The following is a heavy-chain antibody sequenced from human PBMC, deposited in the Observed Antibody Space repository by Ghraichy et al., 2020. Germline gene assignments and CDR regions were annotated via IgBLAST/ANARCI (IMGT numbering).Heavy chain of an antibody. D-gene: IGHD6-19*01. Sequence: SETLSLTCTVSGGSISSSSYYWGWIRQPPGKGLEWIGSIYYSGSTYYNPSLKSRVTISVDTSKNQFSLKLSSVTAADTAVYYCASVPGYSSGWWLFDYWGQGTLVTVSS. CDR3: ASVPGYSSGWWLFDY. J-gene: IGHJ4*02. CDR1: GGSISSSSYY. CDR2: IYYSGST. V-gene: IGHV4-39*01.